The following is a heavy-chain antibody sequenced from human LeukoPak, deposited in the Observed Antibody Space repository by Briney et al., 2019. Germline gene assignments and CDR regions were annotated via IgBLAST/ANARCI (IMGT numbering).Heavy chain of an antibody. D-gene: IGHD3-22*01. CDR3: ARGFSYYDSSGYSYDY. V-gene: IGHV1-46*01. CDR1: GYTFTSYY. J-gene: IGHJ4*02. CDR2: INPSGGST. Sequence: ASVKVSCKASGYTFTSYYMHWVRQAPGQGLEWMGIINPSGGSTSYAQKFQGRVTMTRDTSTSTVYMELSSLRSEDTAAYYCARGFSYYDSSGYSYDYWGQGTLVTVSS.